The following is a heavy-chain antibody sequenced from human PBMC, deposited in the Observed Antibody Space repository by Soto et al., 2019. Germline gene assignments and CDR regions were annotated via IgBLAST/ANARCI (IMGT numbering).Heavy chain of an antibody. D-gene: IGHD6-13*01. J-gene: IGHJ4*02. V-gene: IGHV3-48*03. Sequence: PGGSLRLSCAASGFTFSSYEMNWVRQAPGKGLEWVSYISSSGSTIYYADSVKGRFTISRDNAKNSLYLQMNSLRAEDTAVYYCARVGRHSSLFDYWGQGTLVTVS. CDR2: ISSSGSTI. CDR1: GFTFSSYE. CDR3: ARVGRHSSLFDY.